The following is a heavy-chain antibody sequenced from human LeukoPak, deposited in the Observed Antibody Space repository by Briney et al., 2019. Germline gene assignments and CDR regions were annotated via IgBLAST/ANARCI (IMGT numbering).Heavy chain of an antibody. D-gene: IGHD4-17*01. CDR2: MNPNSGNT. Sequence: ASVKVSCKASGYTFTSYDINWVRQATGKGLGWLGWMNPNSGNTGYAQKFQGRVTMTRNTSISTAYMELSSLRSEDTAVYYCARDYGDYDRYYYYGMDVWGQGTTVTVSS. J-gene: IGHJ6*02. CDR3: ARDYGDYDRYYYYGMDV. CDR1: GYTFTSYD. V-gene: IGHV1-8*01.